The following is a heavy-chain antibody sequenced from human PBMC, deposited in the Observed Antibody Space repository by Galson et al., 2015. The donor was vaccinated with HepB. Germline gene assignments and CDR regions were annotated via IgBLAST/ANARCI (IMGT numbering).Heavy chain of an antibody. V-gene: IGHV2-5*02. CDR3: AHRGLHGGVNFDY. CDR1: GFSISTSGVA. CDR2: IYWDDDK. Sequence: PALVKPTQSLTLTCTLSGFSISTSGVAVGWIRQPPGKALEWLALIYWDDDKRYSPSLKNRLTIAKDTSRNQVVLTVTNMDPVDTATYYCAHRGLHGGVNFDYWGQGTLVTVSS. D-gene: IGHD2-8*01. J-gene: IGHJ4*02.